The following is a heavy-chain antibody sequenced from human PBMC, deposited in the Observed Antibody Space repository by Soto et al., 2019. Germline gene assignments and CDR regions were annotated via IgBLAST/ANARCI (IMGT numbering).Heavy chain of an antibody. CDR1: GFTFSSYA. J-gene: IGHJ3*02. CDR3: AKEPQPLSVAGNDAFDI. V-gene: IGHV3-23*01. CDR2: ICASGGST. Sequence: EVQLLESGGGLVQPGGSLRLSCAASGFTFSSYAMSWVRQAPGKGLEWVAAICASGGSTYYADSVKGRFTISRDNSKNTLYLQMNSLRAEDTAVYYCAKEPQPLSVAGNDAFDIWGQETMVPVSS. D-gene: IGHD6-19*01.